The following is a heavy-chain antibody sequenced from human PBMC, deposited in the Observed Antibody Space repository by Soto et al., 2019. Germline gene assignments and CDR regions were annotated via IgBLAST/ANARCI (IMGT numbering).Heavy chain of an antibody. CDR1: GGSFSGYY. J-gene: IGHJ4*02. Sequence: SETLSLTCAVYGGSFSGYYWTWIRQPPGTGLEWIGEINHSGSTYYNPSLKSRVTISVDTSKNQFSLKLSSVTAADTAVYYCARHGMDYYDSSGYYYSPYYFDYWGQGTLVTVSS. CDR3: ARHGMDYYDSSGYYYSPYYFDY. D-gene: IGHD3-22*01. V-gene: IGHV4-34*01. CDR2: INHSGST.